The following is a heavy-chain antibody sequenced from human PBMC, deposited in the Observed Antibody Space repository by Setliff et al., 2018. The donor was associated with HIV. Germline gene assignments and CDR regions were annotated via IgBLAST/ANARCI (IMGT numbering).Heavy chain of an antibody. D-gene: IGHD3-10*01. CDR3: TTHGGSTWLHS. Sequence: GESLKISCKGFAYGLTSYWIGWVRQMPGKCLEWMGIINPGGSDTRYSPSFQGQVTFSVDKSISTAYLHWSSLKVSDTAMYYCTTHGGSTWLHSWGQGTLVTVSS. CDR1: AYGLTSYW. CDR2: INPGGSDT. V-gene: IGHV5-51*01. J-gene: IGHJ5*01.